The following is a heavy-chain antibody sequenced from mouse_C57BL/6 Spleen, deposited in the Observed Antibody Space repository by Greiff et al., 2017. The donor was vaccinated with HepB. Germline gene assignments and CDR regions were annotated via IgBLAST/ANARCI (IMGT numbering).Heavy chain of an antibody. V-gene: IGHV1-82*01. Sequence: VQLMESGPELVKPGASVKISCKASGYAFSSSWMNWVKQRPGKGLEWIGRIYPGDGDTNYNGKFKGKATLTADKSSSTAYMQLSSLTSEDSAVYFCARSEDGYYDWYFDVWGTGTTVTVSS. CDR1: GYAFSSSW. CDR2: IYPGDGDT. D-gene: IGHD2-3*01. CDR3: ARSEDGYYDWYFDV. J-gene: IGHJ1*03.